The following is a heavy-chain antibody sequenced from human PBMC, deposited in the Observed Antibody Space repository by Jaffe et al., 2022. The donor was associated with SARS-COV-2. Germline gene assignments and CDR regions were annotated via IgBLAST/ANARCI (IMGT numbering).Heavy chain of an antibody. V-gene: IGHV3-7*01. CDR2: IKQDGSEK. CDR1: GFTFSSYW. CDR3: ASPNSLQY. D-gene: IGHD7-27*01. J-gene: IGHJ4*02. Sequence: EVQLVESGGGLVQPGGSLRLSCAASGFTFSSYWMSWVRQAPGKGLEWVANIKQDGSEKNYVDSVKGRFTISRDNAKKSLYLQMNSLRAEDTAVYFCASPNSLQYWGQGTLVTVSS.